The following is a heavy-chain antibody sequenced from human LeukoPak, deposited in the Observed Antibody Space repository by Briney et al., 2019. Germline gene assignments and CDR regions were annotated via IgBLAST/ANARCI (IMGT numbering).Heavy chain of an antibody. CDR1: GGSISSGSYC. D-gene: IGHD3-22*01. CDR2: IYTSGST. Sequence: SETLSLSCTVSGGSISSGSYCWSWIRQPAGKGLEWIGRIYTSGSTNYNPSLKSRVTISVDTFKNQFSLKLSSVTAADTAVYYCSSSGSYPDAFDIWGQGTMVTVSS. J-gene: IGHJ3*02. CDR3: SSSGSYPDAFDI. V-gene: IGHV4-61*02.